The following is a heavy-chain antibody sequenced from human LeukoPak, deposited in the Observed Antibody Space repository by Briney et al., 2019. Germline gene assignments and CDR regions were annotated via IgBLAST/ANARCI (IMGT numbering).Heavy chain of an antibody. Sequence: GGSLRLSCAASGLTFSSYGMHWVRQAPGKGLEWVAVIWYDGSNKYYADSVKGRFTISRDNSKNTLYLQMNSLRAEDTAVYYCAREVLEYYYYGMDVWGQGTTVTISS. D-gene: IGHD1-1*01. CDR3: AREVLEYYYYGMDV. CDR1: GLTFSSYG. CDR2: IWYDGSNK. V-gene: IGHV3-33*01. J-gene: IGHJ6*02.